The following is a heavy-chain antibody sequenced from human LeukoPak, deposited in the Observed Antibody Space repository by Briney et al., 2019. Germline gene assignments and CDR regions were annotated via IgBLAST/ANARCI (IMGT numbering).Heavy chain of an antibody. CDR2: IIPIFGTT. Sequence: ASVNVSCKAFRGIFNSYAISWVRQAPGQRLEWMGGIIPIFGTTKYAQKFQGRATITPDESTSTAYMELSSLRSEDTAVYYCATADAVGYYYYSIDVWGKGTTVTVSS. J-gene: IGHJ6*03. D-gene: IGHD6-19*01. CDR3: ATADAVGYYYYSIDV. CDR1: RGIFNSYA. V-gene: IGHV1-69*01.